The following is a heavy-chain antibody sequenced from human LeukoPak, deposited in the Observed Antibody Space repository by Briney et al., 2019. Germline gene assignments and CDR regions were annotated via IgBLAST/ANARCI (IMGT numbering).Heavy chain of an antibody. CDR2: IWYDGSNK. J-gene: IGHJ3*02. Sequence: PGRSLRLSCAASRFTFSSYGMHWVRQAPGKGLEWVAVIWYDGSNKYYADSVKGRFTISRDNSKNTLYLQMNSLRAEDTAVYYCARDRVSWNYERVAFDIWGQGTMVTVSS. CDR3: ARDRVSWNYERVAFDI. D-gene: IGHD1-7*01. CDR1: RFTFSSYG. V-gene: IGHV3-33*01.